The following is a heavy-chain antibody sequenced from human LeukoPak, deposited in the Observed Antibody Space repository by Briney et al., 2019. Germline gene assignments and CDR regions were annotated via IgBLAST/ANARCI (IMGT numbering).Heavy chain of an antibody. CDR1: GFTFSSNA. CDR3: ATYDILTGYDFDY. J-gene: IGHJ4*02. CDR2: SSSSGDRT. Sequence: PGGSLRLSCAASGFTFSSNAMSWVRQAPGKGLEWVSGSSSSGDRTYYADSVKGRFTISRDNAKNSLYLQMNSLRAEDTAVYYCATYDILTGYDFDYWGQGTLVTVSS. D-gene: IGHD3-9*01. V-gene: IGHV3-23*01.